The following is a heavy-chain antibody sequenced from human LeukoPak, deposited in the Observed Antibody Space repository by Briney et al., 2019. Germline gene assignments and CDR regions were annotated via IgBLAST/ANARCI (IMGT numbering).Heavy chain of an antibody. CDR1: GFTFSNYS. CDR2: ISSAGNNQ. CDR3: AKGTPATSN. J-gene: IGHJ4*02. Sequence: GGSLRLSCAASGFTFSNYSMHWVRQAPGKGLEWVAVISSAGNNQYYVDSVKGRFTISRDNSQNTLYLQMNSLRAEDTAVYYCAKGTPATSNWGQGTLVTVSS. V-gene: IGHV3-30*18. D-gene: IGHD6-25*01.